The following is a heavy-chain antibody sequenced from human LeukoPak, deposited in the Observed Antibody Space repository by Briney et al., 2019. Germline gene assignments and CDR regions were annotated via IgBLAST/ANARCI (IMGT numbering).Heavy chain of an antibody. J-gene: IGHJ5*02. D-gene: IGHD1-26*01. V-gene: IGHV4-59*12. CDR1: GGSISSYY. CDR2: IYYSGST. CDR3: ARESGSYHNWFDP. Sequence: PSETLSLTCTVSGGSISSYYWSWIRQPPGKGLEWIGYIYYSGSTYYNPYLKSRVTISVDTSKNQLLLKLSSVTAAETAVYYCARESGSYHNWFDPWGQGTLVTVSS.